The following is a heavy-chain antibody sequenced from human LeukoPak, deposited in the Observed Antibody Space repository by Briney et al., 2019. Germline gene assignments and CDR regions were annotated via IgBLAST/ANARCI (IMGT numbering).Heavy chain of an antibody. CDR2: IYHSGST. CDR1: GGSFSGYY. D-gene: IGHD5-24*01. J-gene: IGHJ4*02. V-gene: IGHV4-30-2*01. Sequence: PSETLSLTCAVYGGSFSGYYWSWIRQPPGKGLEWIGYIYHSGSTYHNPSLKSRVTISVDRSKNQFSLKLSSVTAADTAVYYCARSRDGYNWGYFDYWGQGTLVTVSS. CDR3: ARSRDGYNWGYFDY.